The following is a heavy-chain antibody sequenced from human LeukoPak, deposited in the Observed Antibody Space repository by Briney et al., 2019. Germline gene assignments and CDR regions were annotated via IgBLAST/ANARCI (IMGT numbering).Heavy chain of an antibody. CDR3: ARGNKDYGDYARGLSDY. V-gene: IGHV1-8*01. J-gene: IGHJ4*02. Sequence: ASVKVSCKASGYTFTSFDVNWVRQATGQGREWVGWMNPNSGNTGSAQKFQRRITMTRNTSITTAYMELSSLRSEDTAVYYCARGNKDYGDYARGLSDYWGQGTLVTVSS. CDR1: GYTFTSFD. D-gene: IGHD4-17*01. CDR2: MNPNSGNT.